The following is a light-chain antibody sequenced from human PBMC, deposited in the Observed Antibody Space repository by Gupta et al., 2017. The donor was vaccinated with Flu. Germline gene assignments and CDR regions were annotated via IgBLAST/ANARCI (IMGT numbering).Light chain of an antibody. CDR2: GAS. Sequence: EIVLTQSPGTLSLSLGERATLSCRASQRVSSNSLAWYQQRPGQAPRLLIFGASSRATGIPDRFSGGGSGTDFILTISRLEPEDFAVYYCQQYGNSPFTFGHGTKVDIK. CDR3: QQYGNSPFT. V-gene: IGKV3-20*01. CDR1: QRVSSNS. J-gene: IGKJ3*01.